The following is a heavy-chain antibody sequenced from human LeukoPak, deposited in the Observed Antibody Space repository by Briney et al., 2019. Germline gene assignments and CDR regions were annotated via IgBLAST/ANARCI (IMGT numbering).Heavy chain of an antibody. CDR2: IYHSGST. D-gene: IGHD3-22*01. CDR3: ASLHGYYDSSGCSDY. CDR1: GGSISSSNW. V-gene: IGHV4-4*02. Sequence: PSETLSLTCAVSGGSISSSNWWSWVRQPPGKGLEWIGEIYHSGSTNYNPSLKSRVTISVDKSKNQFSLKLSSVTAADTAVYYCASLHGYYDSSGCSDYWGQGTLVTVSS. J-gene: IGHJ4*02.